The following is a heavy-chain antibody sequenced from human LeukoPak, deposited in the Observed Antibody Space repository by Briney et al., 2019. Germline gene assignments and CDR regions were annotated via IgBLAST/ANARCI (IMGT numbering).Heavy chain of an antibody. Sequence: SETLSLTCTVSGYSVSSGHYWGWIRQPPGKGLELIGSIYHSGSTYYNPSLKSRVTISVDTSKNQFSLKLSSLTAADTAVYYCARGIDSRGWWGSVGNWFDPWGQGTLVTVSS. V-gene: IGHV4-38-2*02. CDR3: ARGIDSRGWWGSVGNWFDP. D-gene: IGHD6-19*01. J-gene: IGHJ5*02. CDR1: GYSVSSGHY. CDR2: IYHSGST.